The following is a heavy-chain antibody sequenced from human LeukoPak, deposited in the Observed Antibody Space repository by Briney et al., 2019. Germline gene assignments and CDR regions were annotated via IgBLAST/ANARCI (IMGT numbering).Heavy chain of an antibody. V-gene: IGHV3-72*01. J-gene: IGHJ5*02. CDR1: GFTLSDHY. Sequence: GGSLRLSCAASGFTLSDHYIDWVRQAPGKGLEWVGRTRNKANGYTTEYAASVKGRFTISRDESKNSLFLQMNSLTTEDTAVYHCARKYCTTGRCCEGFDLWGQGTLVTVSS. CDR2: TRNKANGYTT. CDR3: ARKYCTTGRCCEGFDL. D-gene: IGHD2-8*01.